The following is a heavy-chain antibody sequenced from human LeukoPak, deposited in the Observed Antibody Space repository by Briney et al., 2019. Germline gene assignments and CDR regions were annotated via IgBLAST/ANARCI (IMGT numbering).Heavy chain of an antibody. CDR2: IKQDGSEK. CDR3: ARDRPLSTSGY. J-gene: IGHJ4*02. Sequence: PGGSLRLSCAASGFTFSSYWMSWVRQAPGKGLEWVANIKQDGSEKYYVDSVKGRFTISRDNAKSSLYLQMNSLRAEDTAVYYCARDRPLSTSGYWGQGTLVTVSS. CDR1: GFTFSSYW. V-gene: IGHV3-7*03. D-gene: IGHD2-2*01.